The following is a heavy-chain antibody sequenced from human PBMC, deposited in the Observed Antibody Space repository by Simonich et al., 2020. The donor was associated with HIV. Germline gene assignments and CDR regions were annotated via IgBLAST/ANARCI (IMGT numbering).Heavy chain of an antibody. CDR2: T. Sequence: EVQLLESGGGLVQPGGSLRLSCVASGFTFTNSAMSWVRQAPGKGLEVVSGTYYADSVKGRFTISRDNSKNTLYLQMNSLRADDTAVYYCAKEGSMGAFDIWGQGTMVTVSS. J-gene: IGHJ3*02. D-gene: IGHD3-10*01. CDR1: GFTFTNSA. CDR3: AKEGSMGAFDI. V-gene: IGHV3-23*01.